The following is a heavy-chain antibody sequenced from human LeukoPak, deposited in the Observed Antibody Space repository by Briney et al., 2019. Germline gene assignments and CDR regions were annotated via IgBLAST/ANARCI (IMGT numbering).Heavy chain of an antibody. CDR2: ISSSSSTI. CDR3: ARDPHYYDSSGYYGY. CDR1: GFTFSSYS. V-gene: IGHV3-48*01. J-gene: IGHJ4*02. Sequence: PGGSLRLSCAASGFTFSSYSMNWVRQAPGKGLEWVSYISSSSSTIYHADSVKGRFTISRDNAKNSLYLQMNSLRAEDTAVYYCARDPHYYDSSGYYGYWGQGTLVTVSS. D-gene: IGHD3-22*01.